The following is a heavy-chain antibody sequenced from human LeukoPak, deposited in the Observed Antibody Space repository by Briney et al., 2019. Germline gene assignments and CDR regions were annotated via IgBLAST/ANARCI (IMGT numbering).Heavy chain of an antibody. CDR1: GFTFSSYG. J-gene: IGHJ4*02. D-gene: IGHD3-22*01. V-gene: IGHV3-23*01. Sequence: PGGSLRLSCAASGFTFSSYGMSWVRQAPGKGLEWVSAISGSGGSTYYADSVKGRFTISRDNSKNTLYLQMNSLRAEGTAVYYCAKPGYYYDSSGPNNVYYFDYWGQGTLVTVSS. CDR3: AKPGYYYDSSGPNNVYYFDY. CDR2: ISGSGGST.